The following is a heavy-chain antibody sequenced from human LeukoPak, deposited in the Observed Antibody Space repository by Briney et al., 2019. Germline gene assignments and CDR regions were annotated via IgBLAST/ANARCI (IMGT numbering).Heavy chain of an antibody. Sequence: GGSLRLSCAASGFTFSSYEMNWVRQAPGKGLEWVSYISSSTSTIYYADSVKGRFTISRDNAKNSLYLQMNSLRAEDTAVYYCAELGITMIGGVWGKGTTVTISS. D-gene: IGHD3-10*02. CDR2: ISSSTSTI. J-gene: IGHJ6*04. V-gene: IGHV3-48*03. CDR1: GFTFSSYE. CDR3: AELGITMIGGV.